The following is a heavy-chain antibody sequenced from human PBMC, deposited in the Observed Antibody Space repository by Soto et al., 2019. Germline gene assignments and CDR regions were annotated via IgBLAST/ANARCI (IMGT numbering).Heavy chain of an antibody. Sequence: QVQLVQSGAEVKKPGSSVKVSCKASGGTFSSYTISWVRQAPGQGLEWMGRIIPILGIAHYAQTVQGRVTXTXXKSTSTADMELSTLRSEDTAVYYCAREGLAKPLDYWGQGTLVTVSS. CDR1: GGTFSSYT. CDR2: IIPILGIA. CDR3: AREGLAKPLDY. J-gene: IGHJ4*02. V-gene: IGHV1-69*08. D-gene: IGHD5-12*01.